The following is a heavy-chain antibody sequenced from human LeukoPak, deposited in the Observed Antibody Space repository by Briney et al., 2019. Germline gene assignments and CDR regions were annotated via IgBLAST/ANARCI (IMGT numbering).Heavy chain of an antibody. V-gene: IGHV3-48*03. Sequence: GGSLRLSCAASGFTFSSYEMNWVRQAPGKGLEWVSYISSSGSTIYYAAYVTGRLHISRDNAKNSLYLQMNSLRAEDTAVYYCARVEYSYGSDYWGQGTLVTVSS. CDR2: ISSSGSTI. J-gene: IGHJ4*02. CDR1: GFTFSSYE. D-gene: IGHD5-18*01. CDR3: ARVEYSYGSDY.